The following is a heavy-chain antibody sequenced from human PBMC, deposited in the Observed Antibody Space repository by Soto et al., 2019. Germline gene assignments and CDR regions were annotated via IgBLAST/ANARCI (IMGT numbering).Heavy chain of an antibody. V-gene: IGHV3-30*18. D-gene: IGHD3-9*01. CDR3: AKHRTKYYDILTGRTASDY. J-gene: IGHJ4*02. Sequence: ESGGGVVQPGRSLRLSCAASGFTFSSYGMHWVRQAPGKGLEWVAVISYDGSNKYYADSVKGRFTISRDNSKNTLYLQMNSLRAEDTAVYYCAKHRTKYYDILTGRTASDYWGQGTLVTVSS. CDR2: ISYDGSNK. CDR1: GFTFSSYG.